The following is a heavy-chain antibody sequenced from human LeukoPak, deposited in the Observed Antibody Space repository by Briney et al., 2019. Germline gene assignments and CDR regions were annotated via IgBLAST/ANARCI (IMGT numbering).Heavy chain of an antibody. CDR3: ARAGYCSSTSCYLDY. CDR1: GYIFTSYY. D-gene: IGHD2-2*01. Sequence: ASVKVSCKASGYIFTSYYMHWVRQAPGQGLEWMGIINPSGGSTSYAQKFQGRVTLTRDMSTSTVYMELSSLRSEDTAVYYCARAGYCSSTSCYLDYWGQGTLVTVSS. CDR2: INPSGGST. V-gene: IGHV1-46*01. J-gene: IGHJ4*02.